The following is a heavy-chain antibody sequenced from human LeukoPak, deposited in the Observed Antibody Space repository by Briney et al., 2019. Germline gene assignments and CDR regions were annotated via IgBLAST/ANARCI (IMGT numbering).Heavy chain of an antibody. Sequence: GGSLRLSCAASGFTFSNAWMSWVRQAPGKGLEWVGRIKSKTDGGTTDYAAPVKGRFTISRDDSKNTLYLQMNSLKTEDTAVYYCTTDKPARYCSSTSCYTPYFDYWGQGTLVTVSS. CDR2: IKSKTDGGTT. CDR1: GFTFSNAW. V-gene: IGHV3-15*01. J-gene: IGHJ4*02. D-gene: IGHD2-2*02. CDR3: TTDKPARYCSSTSCYTPYFDY.